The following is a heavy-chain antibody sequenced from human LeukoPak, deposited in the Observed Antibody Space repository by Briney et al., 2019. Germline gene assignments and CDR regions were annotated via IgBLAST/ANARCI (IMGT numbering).Heavy chain of an antibody. Sequence: ASVKVSCKASGGTFSSYAISWVRQAPGQGLEWMGGIIPIFGTANYAQKFQGRVTITVDESTSTAYMELSSLRSEDTAVYYCARDSRDIVVVPAFYYYYYMDVWGKGTTVTVSS. V-gene: IGHV1-69*01. CDR3: ARDSRDIVVVPAFYYYYYMDV. CDR1: GGTFSSYA. CDR2: IIPIFGTA. J-gene: IGHJ6*03. D-gene: IGHD2-2*01.